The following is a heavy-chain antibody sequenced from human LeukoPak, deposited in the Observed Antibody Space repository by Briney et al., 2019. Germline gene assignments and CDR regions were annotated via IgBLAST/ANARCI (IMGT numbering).Heavy chain of an antibody. CDR2: IYHSGST. V-gene: IGHV4-4*02. J-gene: IGHJ3*02. Sequence: SETLSLTCAVSGGSISSSNWWSWVRQPPGKGLEWIGEIYHSGSTNYNPSLKSRATISVDTSKNQFSLKVTSLTAADTAVYYCARGNCTSTRCYPPDAFDIWGQGTMVTVSS. CDR3: ARGNCTSTRCYPPDAFDI. CDR1: GGSISSSNW. D-gene: IGHD2-2*01.